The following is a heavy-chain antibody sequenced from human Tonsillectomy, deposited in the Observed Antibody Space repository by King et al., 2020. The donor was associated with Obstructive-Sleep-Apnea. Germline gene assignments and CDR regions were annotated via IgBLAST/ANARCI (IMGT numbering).Heavy chain of an antibody. Sequence: VQWVRQARGQRLEWIGWIVVVSGNTNYAQKFQERVTITRDMSTSTAYMELISLRSEDTVVYYCAAGLEGFIGYWGQGSLVTVSS. J-gene: IGHJ4*02. CDR3: AAGLEGFIGY. D-gene: IGHD3-16*02. V-gene: IGHV1-58*01. CDR2: IVVVSGNT.